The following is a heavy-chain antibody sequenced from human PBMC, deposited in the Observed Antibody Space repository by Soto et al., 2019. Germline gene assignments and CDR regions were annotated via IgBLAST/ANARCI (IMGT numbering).Heavy chain of an antibody. V-gene: IGHV1-69*13. Sequence: SVKVSCKTSGGTFSSYSISWVRQAPGQGLEWMGGIIPIFDTANYAQKFQGRVTITADESTSTAYMELSSLRSEDTAVYYCARHSSGVPGYYYGMDVWGQGTTVTVSS. CDR3: ARHSSGVPGYYYGMDV. D-gene: IGHD3-22*01. CDR1: GGTFSSYS. J-gene: IGHJ6*02. CDR2: IIPIFDTA.